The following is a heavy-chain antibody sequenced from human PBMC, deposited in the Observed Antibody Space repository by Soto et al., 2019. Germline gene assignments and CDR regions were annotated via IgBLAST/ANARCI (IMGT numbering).Heavy chain of an antibody. Sequence: QVQLVESGGGVVQPGRSLRLSCAASGFTFSSYGMHWVRQAPGKGLEWGAVIWYDGSNKYYADSVKGRFTISRDNSKNTLYLQMNSLRAEDTAVYYCARPPEDYYYGMDVWGQGTTVTVSS. J-gene: IGHJ6*02. CDR2: IWYDGSNK. V-gene: IGHV3-33*01. CDR1: GFTFSSYG. CDR3: ARPPEDYYYGMDV.